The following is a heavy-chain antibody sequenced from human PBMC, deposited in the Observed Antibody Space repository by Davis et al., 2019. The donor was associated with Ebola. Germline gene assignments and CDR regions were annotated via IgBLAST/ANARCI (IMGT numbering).Heavy chain of an antibody. V-gene: IGHV1-18*01. D-gene: IGHD2-15*01. CDR3: ARDRYCSGGSCYSSYYYGMDV. J-gene: IGHJ6*02. Sequence: AASVKVSCKASGYTFTTYGISWVRQAPGQGLEWMGWISTYNDNTNYAQKLQGRVTMTTDTSTSTAYMELRSPRSDDTAVYYCARDRYCSGGSCYSSYYYGMDVWGQGTTVTVSS. CDR1: GYTFTTYG. CDR2: ISTYNDNT.